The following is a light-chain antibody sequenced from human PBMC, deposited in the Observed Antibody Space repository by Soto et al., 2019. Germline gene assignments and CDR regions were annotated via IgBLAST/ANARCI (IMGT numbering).Light chain of an antibody. J-gene: IGKJ5*01. CDR2: DAS. Sequence: DIALTQSPATLSLSPGNRVTISCLANERISRSLAWYQQKPGQPPRILIYDASFRATGIPERFSGSGSGTDFTLSISSLEPEDFAVYYCQLSQQRSSWPPIAFGQGTLLEIK. CDR1: ERISRS. V-gene: IGKV3-11*01. CDR3: QLSQQRSSWPPIA.